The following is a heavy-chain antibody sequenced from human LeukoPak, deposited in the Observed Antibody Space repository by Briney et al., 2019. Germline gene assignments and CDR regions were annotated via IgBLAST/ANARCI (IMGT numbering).Heavy chain of an antibody. CDR3: ATRGYSYGLPVPGPLYYFDY. CDR1: GGSFSGYY. V-gene: IGHV4-34*01. Sequence: SETLSLTCAVYGGSFSGYYWSWIRQPPGKGLEWIGEINHSGSTNYNPSLKSRVTISVDTSKNQFSLKLSSVTAADTAVYYCATRGYSYGLPVPGPLYYFDYWGQGTLVTVSS. D-gene: IGHD5-18*01. CDR2: INHSGST. J-gene: IGHJ4*02.